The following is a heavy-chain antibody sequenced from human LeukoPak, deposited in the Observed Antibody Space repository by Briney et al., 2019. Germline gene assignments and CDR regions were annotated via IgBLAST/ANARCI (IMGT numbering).Heavy chain of an antibody. D-gene: IGHD3-16*01. CDR2: ISNSGSTI. CDR3: ARDSLGYDY. CDR1: GFTFSSYD. V-gene: IGHV3-48*03. J-gene: IGHJ4*02. Sequence: GGSLRLSCAASGFTFSSYDINWVRQAPGKGLEWVSYISNSGSTIYYADSVKGRFTISRDNAKNSLYLQMNSLRAEDTAIYYCARDSLGYDYWGQATLVTVSS.